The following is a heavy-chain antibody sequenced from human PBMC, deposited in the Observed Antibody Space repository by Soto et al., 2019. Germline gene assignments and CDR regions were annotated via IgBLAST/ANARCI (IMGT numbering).Heavy chain of an antibody. V-gene: IGHV3-30-3*01. J-gene: IGHJ6*02. CDR2: ISYDGSNT. CDR3: TTDPSYITTYTGGMDV. Sequence: GGSLRLSCAVSGFTFSTYAMHWVRQAPGKGLEWVAVISYDGSNTYYADSVKGRFTISRDNMLYLQMNSLRAEDTAVYYCTTDPSYITTYTGGMDVWGQGTTVTVSS. D-gene: IGHD2-21*01. CDR1: GFTFSTYA.